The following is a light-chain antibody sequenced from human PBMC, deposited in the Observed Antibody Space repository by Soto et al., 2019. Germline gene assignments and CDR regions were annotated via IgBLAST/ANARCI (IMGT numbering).Light chain of an antibody. V-gene: IGLV1-47*01. J-gene: IGLJ1*01. CDR2: RNN. Sequence: SVLTQPPSASGTPGQRVTISCSGSSCNIGSNYVYWYQQLPGTAPKLLIYRNNQRPSGVPDRFSGSKSGTSASLAISGLRSEDEDDYYCAAWDDSLSGTYVFGTGTKLTVL. CDR3: AAWDDSLSGTYV. CDR1: SCNIGSNY.